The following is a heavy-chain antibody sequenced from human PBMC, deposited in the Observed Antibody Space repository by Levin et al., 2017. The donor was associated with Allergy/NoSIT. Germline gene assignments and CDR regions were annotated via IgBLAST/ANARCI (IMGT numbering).Heavy chain of an antibody. D-gene: IGHD2-15*01. CDR1: GFTFSTYY. V-gene: IGHV3-23*01. CDR3: TKYSSLGRSEFDS. Sequence: SCAASGFTFSTYYMNWVRQAPGKGLEWVSTISGNSALTYYADSVRGRFTISRDNSKNTLFLQMNSLRAEDTATYYCTKYSSLGRSEFDSWGPGTLVIVSS. CDR2: ISGNSALT. J-gene: IGHJ4*02.